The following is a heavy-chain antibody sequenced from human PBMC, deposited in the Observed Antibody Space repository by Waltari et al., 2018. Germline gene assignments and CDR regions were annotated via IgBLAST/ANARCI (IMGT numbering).Heavy chain of an antibody. CDR1: GYTLTELS. Sequence: QVQLVQSGAEVKKPGASVKVSCKVSGYTLTELSMHWVRQAPGKGLEWMGIINPSGGSANYAQKFQGRVTMTRDTSTSTVYMEVSSLRSEDTAVYYCARSDYDFWTGAGAFHYWGQGTLVTVSS. CDR3: ARSDYDFWTGAGAFHY. J-gene: IGHJ4*02. V-gene: IGHV1-46*01. D-gene: IGHD3-3*01. CDR2: INPSGGSA.